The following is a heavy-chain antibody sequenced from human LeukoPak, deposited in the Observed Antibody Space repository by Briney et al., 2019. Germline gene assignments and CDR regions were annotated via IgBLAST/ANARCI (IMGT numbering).Heavy chain of an antibody. CDR3: ARGRVAAAGTGGYYFDY. CDR2: IYYTGST. D-gene: IGHD6-13*01. CDR1: GGSISSSNYY. V-gene: IGHV4-39*07. J-gene: IGHJ4*02. Sequence: PSETLSLTCTISGGSISSSNYYWGWIRQPPGKGLEWIGSIYYTGSTYYNPSLKSRVTISVDTSKNQFSLKLSSVTAADTAVYYCARGRVAAAGTGGYYFDYWGQGTLVTVSS.